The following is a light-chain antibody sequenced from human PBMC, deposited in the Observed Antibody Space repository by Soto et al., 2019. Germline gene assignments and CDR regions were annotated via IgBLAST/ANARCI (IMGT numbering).Light chain of an antibody. CDR1: QGISTY. V-gene: IGKV1-9*01. CDR2: AAS. CDR3: QQLNSYPLT. J-gene: IGKJ4*01. Sequence: DIPLTQAPSFLSASVGDRVTITCRASQGISTYLVCYQQKPGKAPKLLIYAASTLQSGVPSRFRASGSGTEFTLTISSLQPEDFATYSCQQLNSYPLTFGGGTKVEIK.